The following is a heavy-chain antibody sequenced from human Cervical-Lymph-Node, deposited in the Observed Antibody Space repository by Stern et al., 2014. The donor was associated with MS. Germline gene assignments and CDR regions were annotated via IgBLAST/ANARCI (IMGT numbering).Heavy chain of an antibody. D-gene: IGHD6-13*01. Sequence: QVQLVQSGAEVKKPGASVWVSCKASGYSFTSYYIHWVRQAPGQGLEWMGIIKPRGGDTSYAQKFQGRVTMTRDTSTSTVYMELRNLRFEDTAVYYCARFEGVTAAWNDWGQGTPVTVSS. CDR2: IKPRGGDT. CDR1: GYSFTSYY. V-gene: IGHV1-46*01. J-gene: IGHJ4*02. CDR3: ARFEGVTAAWND.